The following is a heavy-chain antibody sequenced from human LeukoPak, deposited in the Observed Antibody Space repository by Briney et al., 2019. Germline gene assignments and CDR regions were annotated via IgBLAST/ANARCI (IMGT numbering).Heavy chain of an antibody. V-gene: IGHV4-4*02. CDR1: GGSISSSNW. J-gene: IGHJ6*02. Sequence: SGTLSLTCAVSGGSISSSNWWSWVRQPPGKGLEWIGEIYHSGSTNYNPSLKSRVTISVDKSKNQSSLRLTSVTAADTAMYYWAGSSPLPATYGMDVWGQGTTVTVSS. D-gene: IGHD1-26*01. CDR2: IYHSGST. CDR3: AGSSPLPATYGMDV.